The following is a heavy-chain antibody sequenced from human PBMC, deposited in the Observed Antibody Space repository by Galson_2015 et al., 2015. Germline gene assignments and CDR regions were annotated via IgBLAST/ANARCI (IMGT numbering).Heavy chain of an antibody. Sequence: SLRLSCAASGFTVSSSYMSWVRQAPGKGLEWVSVIYSGGSTYYADSVKGRFTISRDNSKNTLYLQMNSLRAEDTAVYYCARENESWYTAFDSWGQGTMVTVSS. CDR3: ARENESWYTAFDS. V-gene: IGHV3-53*01. CDR1: GFTVSSSY. J-gene: IGHJ3*02. D-gene: IGHD6-13*01. CDR2: IYSGGST.